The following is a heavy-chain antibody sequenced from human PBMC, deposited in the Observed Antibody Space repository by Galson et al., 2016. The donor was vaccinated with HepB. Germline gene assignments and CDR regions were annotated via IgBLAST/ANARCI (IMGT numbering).Heavy chain of an antibody. V-gene: IGHV3-74*01. CDR2: IDSDGTST. CDR3: VRDGDTVTFPLDY. Sequence: SLRLSCAASGFTFGDFWMHWVRQAPGKGLVWVSRIDSDGTSTKDADSVKGRFITSRDNAKNTLYLQMNNLRVEDTAVYYCVRDGDTVTFPLDYWGQGTLVTVSS. J-gene: IGHJ4*02. D-gene: IGHD5-18*01. CDR1: GFTFGDFW.